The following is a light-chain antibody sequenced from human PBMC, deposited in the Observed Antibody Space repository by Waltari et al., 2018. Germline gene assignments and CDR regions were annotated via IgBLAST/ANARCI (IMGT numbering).Light chain of an antibody. CDR2: GAS. CDR3: QQYNNWPPMYT. Sequence: EIVMTQSPATLSVSPGERATLSCRAIQSVSSNLASYQQKPGQAPRLLIYGASTRATGIPARFSGSGSGTEFTLTISSLQSEDFAVYYCQQYNNWPPMYTFGQGTKLEIK. CDR1: QSVSSN. J-gene: IGKJ2*01. V-gene: IGKV3-15*01.